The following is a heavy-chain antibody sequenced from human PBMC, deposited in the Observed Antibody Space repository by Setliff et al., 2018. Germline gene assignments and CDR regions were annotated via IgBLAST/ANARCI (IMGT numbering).Heavy chain of an antibody. CDR3: ARDPGNGHYMDV. V-gene: IGHV4-61*09. CDR1: GGSISSGSNY. CDR2: IDPSGNT. Sequence: SETLSLTCTVSGGSISSGSNYWSWIRQPAGKGLEWIGHIDPSGNTNYSPSLKSRVTISGDTSKNQFSLKVNSVTAADTAVYYCARDPGNGHYMDVWGKGATVTV. J-gene: IGHJ6*03.